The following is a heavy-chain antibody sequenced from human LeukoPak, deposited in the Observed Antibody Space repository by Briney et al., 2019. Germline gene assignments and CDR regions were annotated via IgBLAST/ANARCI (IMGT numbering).Heavy chain of an antibody. J-gene: IGHJ3*02. CDR2: IYYSGST. Sequence: SETLSLACTVSGGSISSYYWSWIRQPPGKGLEWIGYIYYSGSTNYNPSLKSRVTISVDTSKNQFSLKLSSVTAADTAVYFCARGPYSYDSSGAFDIWGQGTMVTVSS. V-gene: IGHV4-59*08. CDR3: ARGPYSYDSSGAFDI. CDR1: GGSISSYY. D-gene: IGHD3-22*01.